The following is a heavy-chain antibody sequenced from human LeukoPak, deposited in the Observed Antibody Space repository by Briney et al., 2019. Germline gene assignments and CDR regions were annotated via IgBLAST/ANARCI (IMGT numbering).Heavy chain of an antibody. CDR3: ARARILLTFGGLRGTKTDAFDI. Sequence: GESLKISCKGSGYSFSSYCIGWVRPMPGKGLEWMGIIYPGDSDTRNSTSFQGQVTISDDKSISTAYLQWSSLKASDTAMYFCARARILLTFGGLRGTKTDAFDIWGQGTMVTVSS. J-gene: IGHJ3*02. D-gene: IGHD3-16*01. CDR1: GYSFSSYC. CDR2: IYPGDSDT. V-gene: IGHV5-51*01.